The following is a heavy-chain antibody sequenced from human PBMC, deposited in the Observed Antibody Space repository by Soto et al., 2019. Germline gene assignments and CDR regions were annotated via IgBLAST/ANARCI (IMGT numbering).Heavy chain of an antibody. CDR1: GFTFSSYA. D-gene: IGHD3-3*01. CDR3: ARYYDFWSGYYPNDAFDI. Sequence: HPGGSLRLSCAASGFTFSSYAMSWVRQAPGKGLEWVSAISGSGGSTYYADSVKGRFTISRDNSKNTLYLQMNSLRAEDTAVYYCARYYDFWSGYYPNDAFDIWGQGTMVTVSS. V-gene: IGHV3-23*01. CDR2: ISGSGGST. J-gene: IGHJ3*02.